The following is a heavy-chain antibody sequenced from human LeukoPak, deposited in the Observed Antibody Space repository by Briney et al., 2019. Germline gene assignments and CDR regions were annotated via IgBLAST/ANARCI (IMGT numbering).Heavy chain of an antibody. J-gene: IGHJ4*02. CDR2: IYYSGST. CDR3: AREDRSWFGELFEGFDY. V-gene: IGHV4-59*01. D-gene: IGHD3-10*01. CDR1: GGSISGYY. Sequence: SETLSLTCTVSGGSISGYYWSWIQQPPGKGLEWIRYIYYSGSTNYNPSLKSRVTISVDTSKNQFSLKLSSVTAADTAVYYCAREDRSWFGELFEGFDYWGQGSLVTVSS.